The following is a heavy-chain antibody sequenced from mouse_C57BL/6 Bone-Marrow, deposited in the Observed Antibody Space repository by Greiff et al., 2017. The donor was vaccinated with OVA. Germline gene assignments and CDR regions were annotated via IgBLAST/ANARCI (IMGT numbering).Heavy chain of an antibody. Sequence: QVQLQQPGAELVRPGTSVKLSCKASGYTFTSYWMHWVKQRPGQGLEWIGVIDPSDSYTNYNQKFKGKATLTVDTSSSTAYMQLSSLTSEDSAVYYCARSLCHRGQGTTLTVSS. CDR3: ARSLCH. D-gene: IGHD6-1*01. CDR1: GYTFTSYW. J-gene: IGHJ2*01. CDR2: IDPSDSYT. V-gene: IGHV1-59*01.